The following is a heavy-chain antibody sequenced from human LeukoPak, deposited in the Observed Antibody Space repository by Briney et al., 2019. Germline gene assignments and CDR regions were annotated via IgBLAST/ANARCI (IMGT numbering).Heavy chain of an antibody. Sequence: PGGSLRLSCAASGFTFSDYYMSWIRQAPGKGLEWISYIGSSGYDINNADSVKGRFTISRDNAKNSLYLQMYSLRPEDTAVYDCARGASDLPLYYWGHGTLVIVSS. V-gene: IGHV3-11*04. D-gene: IGHD5/OR15-5a*01. CDR3: ARGASDLPLYY. CDR1: GFTFSDYY. J-gene: IGHJ4*01. CDR2: IGSSGYDI.